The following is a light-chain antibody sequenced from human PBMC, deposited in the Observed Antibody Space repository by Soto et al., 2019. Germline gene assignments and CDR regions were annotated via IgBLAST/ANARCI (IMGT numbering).Light chain of an antibody. V-gene: IGLV1-44*01. CDR3: SSFTTNSSDV. J-gene: IGLJ1*01. CDR1: SSNIGFNA. Sequence: QSVLTQPPSASGTPGQRVTLSCSGSSSNIGFNAVNWYQQLPGTAPKLMIYAVSSRPSGVSYRFSGSKSGNTASLTISGLQAEDEADYYCSSFTTNSSDVFGTGTKLTVL. CDR2: AVS.